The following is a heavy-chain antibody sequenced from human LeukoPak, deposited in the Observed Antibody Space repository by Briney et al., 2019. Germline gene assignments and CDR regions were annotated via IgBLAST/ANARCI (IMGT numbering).Heavy chain of an antibody. CDR2: IDPSDSYT. Sequence: GESLKISCKGSGYSFTSYWISWVRQMPGKGLEWMGRIDPSDSYTNYSPSFQGHVTISADKSISTAYLQWSSLKASDTAMYYCASTGIAAAGTSESWFDPWGQGTTVTVSS. CDR1: GYSFTSYW. J-gene: IGHJ5*01. CDR3: ASTGIAAAGTSESWFDP. D-gene: IGHD6-13*01. V-gene: IGHV5-10-1*01.